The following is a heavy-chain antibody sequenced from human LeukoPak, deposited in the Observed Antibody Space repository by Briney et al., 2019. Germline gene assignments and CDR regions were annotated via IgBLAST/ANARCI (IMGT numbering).Heavy chain of an antibody. J-gene: IGHJ5*02. CDR3: TKERGGGGRRINLMVGGYGP. V-gene: IGHV3-30*04. CDR2: TSYHGRDK. D-gene: IGHD3-22*01. CDR1: GFTFSGFA. Sequence: GTSLRLSCAGSGFTFSGFAMHWVRQAPGKGLEWVAATSYHGRDKYYADAVSGRFTISRDNSKNTLRLEMNSLRTDDTAVYYCTKERGGGGRRINLMVGGYGPWGQGTQVTVSS.